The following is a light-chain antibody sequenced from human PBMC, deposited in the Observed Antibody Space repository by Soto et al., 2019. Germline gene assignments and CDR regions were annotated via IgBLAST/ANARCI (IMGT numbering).Light chain of an antibody. CDR2: AAS. Sequence: DIQMTQFPSSLSASVGDRVTITCRASQTISTCLNWYQQKPGTAPKLLIYAASNLESGVPSRFSGSGSGTYFTLTISSLQPEDFATYYCQQSYSTPYTFGQGTKLEIK. V-gene: IGKV1-39*01. CDR1: QTISTC. CDR3: QQSYSTPYT. J-gene: IGKJ2*01.